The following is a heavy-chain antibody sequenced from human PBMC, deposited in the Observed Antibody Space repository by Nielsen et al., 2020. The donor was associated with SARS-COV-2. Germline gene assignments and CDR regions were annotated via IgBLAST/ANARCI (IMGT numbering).Heavy chain of an antibody. CDR1: GYTFTGYY. CDR3: ARVVLWFGDYYGMDV. Sequence: ASVKVSCKASGYTFTGYYMHWVRQAPGQGREGMGRINPNSGGTNYAQKFQGRVTMTRDTSISTAYMELSRLRSDDTAVYYCARVVLWFGDYYGMDVWGQGTTVTVSS. V-gene: IGHV1-2*06. CDR2: INPNSGGT. D-gene: IGHD3-10*01. J-gene: IGHJ6*02.